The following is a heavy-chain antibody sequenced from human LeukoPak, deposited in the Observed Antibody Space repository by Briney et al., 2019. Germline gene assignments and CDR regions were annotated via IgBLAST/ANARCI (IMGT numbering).Heavy chain of an antibody. Sequence: PGGSLRLSCAASGFTVSSNYMNWVRQAPGKGLEWVSVIYSGGSTYYADSVKGRFTISRDNSKNTLYLQMNSLRAEDTAVYYCARDTVVVVSATSLFDYWGQGTLVTVSS. J-gene: IGHJ4*02. D-gene: IGHD2-15*01. CDR3: ARDTVVVVSATSLFDY. V-gene: IGHV3-53*01. CDR1: GFTVSSNY. CDR2: IYSGGST.